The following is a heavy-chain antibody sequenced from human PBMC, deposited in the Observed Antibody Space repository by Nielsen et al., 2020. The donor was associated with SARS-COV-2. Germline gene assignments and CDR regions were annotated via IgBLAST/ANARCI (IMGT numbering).Heavy chain of an antibody. J-gene: IGHJ4*02. V-gene: IGHV3-21*01. CDR3: VRVRDDGYYYDTGPFDY. CDR2: ISGDSYYI. Sequence: GESLKISCAGSGFSFSNYSMNWVRQAPGKGLEWVSSISGDSYYIFYSDSVKGRFTISRDNAENTLYLQMNSLRADDTAVYYCVRVRDDGYYYDTGPFDYWGQGTLVTVSS. CDR1: GFSFSNYS. D-gene: IGHD3-22*01.